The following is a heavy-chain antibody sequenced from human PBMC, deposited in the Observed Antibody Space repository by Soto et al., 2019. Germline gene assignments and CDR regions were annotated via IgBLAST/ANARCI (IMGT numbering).Heavy chain of an antibody. D-gene: IGHD4-17*01. V-gene: IGHV3-23*01. Sequence: GSLRLSCASSGFAFSIYSMSWVRQAPGKGLEWVASISGSGGSTYSADSVKGRFTISRDNSKITLYLQMDSLRAEDTAVYYCAKCDGDYRYYYYGMDVWGQGTTVNVSS. J-gene: IGHJ6*02. CDR2: ISGSGGST. CDR1: GFAFSIYS. CDR3: AKCDGDYRYYYYGMDV.